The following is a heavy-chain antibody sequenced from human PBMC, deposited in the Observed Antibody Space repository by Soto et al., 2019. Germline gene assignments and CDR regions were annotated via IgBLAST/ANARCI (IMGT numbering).Heavy chain of an antibody. CDR3: ARRGGQWLAH. CDR1: GYIFISYG. CDR2: ISPYNGNT. J-gene: IGHJ4*02. D-gene: IGHD6-19*01. V-gene: IGHV1-18*01. Sequence: ASVKVSCKASGYIFISYGISWVRQAPGQGLEWMGRISPYNGNTNYAQNLQGRVTMTTDTSTSTAYMELRSLRSEDTAVYYCARRGGQWLAHWGQGTLVTVSS.